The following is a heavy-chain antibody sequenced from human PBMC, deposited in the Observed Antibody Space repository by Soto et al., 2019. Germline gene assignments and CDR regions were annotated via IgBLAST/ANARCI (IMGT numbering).Heavy chain of an antibody. V-gene: IGHV4-39*07. CDR2: IYYSGST. D-gene: IGHD2-2*01. J-gene: IGHJ6*02. CDR1: GGSISSSSYY. Sequence: SETLSLTCTVSGGSISSSSYYWGWIRQPPGKGLEWIGSIYYSGSTYYNPSLKSRVTISVDTSKNQFSLKLSSVTAADTAVYYCARDGGPEGCTGPSCYEDYYYGLDVWGQGTTVS. CDR3: ARDGGPEGCTGPSCYEDYYYGLDV.